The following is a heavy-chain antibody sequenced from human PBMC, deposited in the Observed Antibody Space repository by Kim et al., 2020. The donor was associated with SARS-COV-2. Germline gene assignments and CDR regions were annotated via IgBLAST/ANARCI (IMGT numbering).Heavy chain of an antibody. CDR2: ISYDGSNK. V-gene: IGHV3-30*03. CDR1: GFTFSSYG. CDR3: AQGPSLAVAGTPAEYFQ. J-gene: IGHJ1*01. D-gene: IGHD6-19*01. Sequence: GGSLRLSCAVSGFTFSSYGMHWVRQAPGKGLEWVAVISYDGSNKYYADSVKGRFTISRDNSKNTLYLQMNSLRAEDTAVYYCAQGPSLAVAGTPAEYFQ.